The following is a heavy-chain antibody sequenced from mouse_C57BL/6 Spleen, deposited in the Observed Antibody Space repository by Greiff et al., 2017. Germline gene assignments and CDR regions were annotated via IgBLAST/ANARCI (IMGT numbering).Heavy chain of an antibody. V-gene: IGHV5-4*01. CDR1: GFTFSSYA. J-gene: IGHJ2*01. Sequence: EVKLVESGGGLVKPGGSLKLSCAASGFTFSSYAMSWVRQTPEKRLEWVATISDGGSYTYYPDNVKGRFTISRDNAKNNLYLQMSHLKSEDTAMYYCARDSVGHFDYWGQGTTLTVSA. CDR2: ISDGGSYT. D-gene: IGHD4-1*01. CDR3: ARDSVGHFDY.